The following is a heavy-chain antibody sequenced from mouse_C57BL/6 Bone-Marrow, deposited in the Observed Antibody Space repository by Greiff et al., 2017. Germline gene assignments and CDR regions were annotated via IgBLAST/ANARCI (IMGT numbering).Heavy chain of an antibody. J-gene: IGHJ4*01. CDR3: TSPSMDY. V-gene: IGHV14-4*01. CDR1: GFNIKDDY. Sequence: EVQLQQSGAELVRPGASVKLSCTASGFNIKDDYMHWVKQRPEQGLEWIGWIDPENGDTEYASKFQGKATITAATSSNTAYLQLSSLTSEDTAVYYCTSPSMDYWGQGTSVTVSS. CDR2: IDPENGDT.